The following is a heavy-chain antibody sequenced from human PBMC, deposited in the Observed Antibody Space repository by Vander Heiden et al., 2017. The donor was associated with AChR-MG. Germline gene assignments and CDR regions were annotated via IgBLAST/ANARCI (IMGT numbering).Heavy chain of an antibody. CDR2: ICRGGDT. Sequence: EVRLVESGGGLVQPGGSLSLSWVASEFPILSHFISWVRQAPGKGLEWVSVICRGGDTHYADSVKGRFTISRDNAKNTIYLQMNNLRIEDTAVYYCARVEYSFSRGAFDLWGPGSLVTVSS. D-gene: IGHD5-12*01. V-gene: IGHV3-66*01. J-gene: IGHJ4*02. CDR1: EFPILSHF. CDR3: ARVEYSFSRGAFDL.